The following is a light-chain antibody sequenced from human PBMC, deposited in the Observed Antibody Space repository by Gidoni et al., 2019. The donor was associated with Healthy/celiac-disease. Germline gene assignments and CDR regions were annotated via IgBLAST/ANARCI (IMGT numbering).Light chain of an antibody. V-gene: IGKV1-5*01. CDR2: DAS. Sequence: DIQMTQSPSTLSASVGDRVTITCRASQSISSWLAWYQQKPGKAPKLLIYDASSLERGVPSRFSGSGSGTEFTLTISSLQPDDFATYFCQQYNSYSTFXQXTKLXIK. CDR3: QQYNSYST. J-gene: IGKJ2*01. CDR1: QSISSW.